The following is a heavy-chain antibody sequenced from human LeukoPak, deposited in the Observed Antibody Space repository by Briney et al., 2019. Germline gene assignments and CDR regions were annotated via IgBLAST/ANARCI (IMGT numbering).Heavy chain of an antibody. V-gene: IGHV4-30-2*01. D-gene: IGHD4-17*01. J-gene: IGHJ4*02. CDR3: ARTWMTTVTTFDY. CDR1: GGSISSGGYS. Sequence: SQTLSLTCAVSGGSISSGGYSWSWIRQPPGKGLEWIGYIYHSGSTYYNPSLKSRVTISVDRSKNQFSLKLSSVTAADTAVYYCARTWMTTVTTFDYWGQGTLVTVSS. CDR2: IYHSGST.